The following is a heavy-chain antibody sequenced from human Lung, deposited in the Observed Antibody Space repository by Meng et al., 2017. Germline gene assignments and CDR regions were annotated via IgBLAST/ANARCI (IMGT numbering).Heavy chain of an antibody. CDR3: ARGPTTMAHDFDY. D-gene: IGHD4-11*01. CDR1: GGSFGDYY. Sequence: VQLHPGGVGLLSLSETSLLTGVVSGGSFGDYYWSWIRQPPGTGLEWIGEINHSGSTNYNPSLESRATISVDTSQNNLSLKLSSVTAADSAVYYCARGPTTMAHDFDYWGQGTLVTVSS. J-gene: IGHJ4*02. CDR2: INHSGST. V-gene: IGHV4-34*01.